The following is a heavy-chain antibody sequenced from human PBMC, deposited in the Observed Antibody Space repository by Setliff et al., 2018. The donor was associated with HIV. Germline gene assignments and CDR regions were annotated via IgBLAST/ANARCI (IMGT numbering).Heavy chain of an antibody. CDR2: VYVGGTV. D-gene: IGHD3-3*01. CDR1: GGSMSSGSYS. Sequence: SETLSLTCTVSGGSMSSGSYSWTWLRQPAGKEPELIGHVYVGGTVIYNPSLASRLTISIVPSKNQFSLDLRSVTAADTAKYYCARGRTIGVSAVFFDPWGQGTPVTAPQ. CDR3: ARGRTIGVSAVFFDP. J-gene: IGHJ5*02. V-gene: IGHV4-61*09.